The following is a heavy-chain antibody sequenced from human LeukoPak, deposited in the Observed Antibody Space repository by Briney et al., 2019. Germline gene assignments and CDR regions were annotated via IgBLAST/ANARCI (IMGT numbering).Heavy chain of an antibody. CDR2: ISSTSGAV. J-gene: IGHJ4*02. V-gene: IGHV3-48*02. CDR1: GGSISSYY. D-gene: IGHD2-15*01. Sequence: ETLSLTCTVSGGSISSYYWSWIRQPPGKGLEWTSHISSTSGAVYYADSVKGRFTISRDNAKNSLYLQMSSLRNEDTAIYYCAQKGGTDHWGQGTLVTVSS. CDR3: AQKGGTDH.